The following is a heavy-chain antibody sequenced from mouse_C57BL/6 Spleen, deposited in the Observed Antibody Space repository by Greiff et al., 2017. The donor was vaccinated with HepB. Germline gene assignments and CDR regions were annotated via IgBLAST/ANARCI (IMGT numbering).Heavy chain of an antibody. CDR1: GYTFTSYW. J-gene: IGHJ4*01. Sequence: QVQLQQPGAELVKPGASVKMSCKASGYTFTSYWITWVKQRPGQGLEWIGDIYPGSGSTNYNEKFKSKATLTVDTSSSTAYMQLSSLTSEDSAVFDCARGDYHYCGSFYAMDYWGQGTSVTVSS. D-gene: IGHD1-1*01. CDR2: IYPGSGST. V-gene: IGHV1-55*01. CDR3: ARGDYHYCGSFYAMDY.